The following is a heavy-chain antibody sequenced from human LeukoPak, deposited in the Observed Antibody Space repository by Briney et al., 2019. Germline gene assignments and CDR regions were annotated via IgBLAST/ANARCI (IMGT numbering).Heavy chain of an antibody. D-gene: IGHD3-10*01. CDR1: GGTFSSYA. J-gene: IGHJ5*02. CDR2: IIPIFGTA. Sequence: SVKVSCKASGGTFSSYAISWVRQAPGQELEWMGGIIPIFGTANYAQKFQGRVTITTDESTSTAYMELSSLRSEDTAVYYCGKGLGSIYGRRDEAPLASWGQGSLVTVSS. CDR3: GKGLGSIYGRRDEAPLAS. V-gene: IGHV1-69*05.